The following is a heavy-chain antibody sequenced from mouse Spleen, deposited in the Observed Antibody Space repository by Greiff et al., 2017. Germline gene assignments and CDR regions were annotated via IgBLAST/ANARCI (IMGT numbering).Heavy chain of an antibody. CDR3: TRAHYGSSPYAMDY. V-gene: IGHV1-15*01. D-gene: IGHD1-1*01. J-gene: IGHJ4*01. Sequence: QVQLQQSGPVLVKPGASVKMSCKASGYTFTDYYMNWVKQTPVHGLEWIGAIDPETGGTAYNQKFKGKAILTADKSSSTAYMELRSLTSEDSAVYYCTRAHYGSSPYAMDYWGQGTSVTVSS. CDR2: IDPETGGT. CDR1: GYTFTDYY.